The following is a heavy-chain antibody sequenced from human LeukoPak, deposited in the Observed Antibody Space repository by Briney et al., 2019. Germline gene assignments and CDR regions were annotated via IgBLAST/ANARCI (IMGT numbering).Heavy chain of an antibody. Sequence: PSQTLSLTCAISGDSVSSNSAAWNWIRQSPSRGLEWLGRAFYRSKWYNDYAVSVRSRITINPDTSKNHFSLQLKSVTPEDTAVYYCARDRDSSSWFATFDLWGQGTLVTVSS. D-gene: IGHD3-22*01. CDR1: GDSVSSNSAA. CDR3: ARDRDSSSWFATFDL. V-gene: IGHV6-1*01. J-gene: IGHJ4*02. CDR2: AFYRSKWYN.